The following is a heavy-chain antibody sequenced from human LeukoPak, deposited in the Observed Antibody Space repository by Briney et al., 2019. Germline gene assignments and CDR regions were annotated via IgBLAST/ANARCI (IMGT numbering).Heavy chain of an antibody. CDR1: GGSISSYY. D-gene: IGHD5-18*01. V-gene: IGHV4-59*01. CDR3: ARSYSYGGIHY. Sequence: SETLSLTCTVSGGSISSYYWSWIRQPPGKGLEWIGYIYYSGSTNYNPSLKSRVTISVDTSKNQFSLKLSSVTAADTAVYYCARSYSYGGIHYWGQGTLVTVSS. J-gene: IGHJ4*02. CDR2: IYYSGST.